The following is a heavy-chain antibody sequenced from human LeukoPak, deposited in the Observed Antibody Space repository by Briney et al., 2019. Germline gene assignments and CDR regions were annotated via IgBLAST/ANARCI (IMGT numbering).Heavy chain of an antibody. D-gene: IGHD2-2*01. V-gene: IGHV3-73*01. CDR3: TRHTDCSSTSCYVVFGP. CDR1: GFTFSGSA. J-gene: IGHJ5*02. Sequence: GGSLRLSCAASGFTFSGSAMHWVRQASGKGLEWVGRIRSKANSYATAYAASVKGRFTISRDDSKNTAYLQMNCLKTEDTAVYYCTRHTDCSSTSCYVVFGPWGQGTLVTVSS. CDR2: IRSKANSYAT.